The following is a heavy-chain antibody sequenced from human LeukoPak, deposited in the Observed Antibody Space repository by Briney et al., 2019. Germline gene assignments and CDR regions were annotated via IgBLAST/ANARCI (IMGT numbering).Heavy chain of an antibody. D-gene: IGHD4-17*01. V-gene: IGHV3-21*01. J-gene: IGHJ4*02. CDR2: IRSSSNM. Sequence: GGSLRLSGAASGFTFNTYNMNRHRQAPGKGLEWVSTIRSSSNMYYADSVKGRFTISRDNAKNPLYLQMNSLRAEDTAVYYCARGSTVTTNPLFDYWGQGTLVTVSS. CDR1: GFTFNTYN. CDR3: ARGSTVTTNPLFDY.